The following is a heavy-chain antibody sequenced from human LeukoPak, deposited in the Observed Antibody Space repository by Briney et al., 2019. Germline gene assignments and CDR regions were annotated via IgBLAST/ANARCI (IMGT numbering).Heavy chain of an antibody. Sequence: PSETLSLTCTVSGGSISSSSYYWSWIRQPPGKALEWIGDVHYSGNTNYNPSLKSRVTISLDTSKIQFSLSLNSMTAADTAVYYCARGFSSGRFDPWGQGALVTVSS. CDR3: ARGFSSGRFDP. CDR2: VHYSGNT. CDR1: GGSISSSSYY. D-gene: IGHD3-10*01. V-gene: IGHV4-61*05. J-gene: IGHJ5*02.